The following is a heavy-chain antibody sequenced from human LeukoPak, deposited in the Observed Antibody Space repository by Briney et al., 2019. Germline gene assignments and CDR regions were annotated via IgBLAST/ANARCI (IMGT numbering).Heavy chain of an antibody. D-gene: IGHD5-24*01. V-gene: IGHV3-64*01. CDR2: ISSNGGST. Sequence: GGALRLTCSASGFTFSSYAMHWVRPAPGKGLEYVSAISSNGGSTYYANSVKGRFTISRDNSKNTLYLQMGSLRAEDMAVYYCARRRWPSGWAFDIWGQGTMVTVSS. J-gene: IGHJ3*02. CDR1: GFTFSSYA. CDR3: ARRRWPSGWAFDI.